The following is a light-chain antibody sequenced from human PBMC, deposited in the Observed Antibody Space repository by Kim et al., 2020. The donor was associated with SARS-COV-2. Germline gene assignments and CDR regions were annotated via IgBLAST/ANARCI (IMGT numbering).Light chain of an antibody. CDR2: EVF. Sequence: QSALTQPASVSGSPGQSITISCTGTSSDVGGYNLVSWYQQHPGKAPKLLIYEVFKRPSGVSNRFSGSKSDSTASLTISGLQAEDEADYYCCSYTRSYTWVFGGGTTVTVL. CDR3: CSYTRSYTWV. V-gene: IGLV2-23*02. CDR1: SSDVGGYNL. J-gene: IGLJ2*01.